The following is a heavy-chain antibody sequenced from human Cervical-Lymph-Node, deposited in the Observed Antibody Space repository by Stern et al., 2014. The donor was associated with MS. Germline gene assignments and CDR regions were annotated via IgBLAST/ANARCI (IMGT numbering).Heavy chain of an antibody. D-gene: IGHD6-19*01. Sequence: QVKLVEFGGGVVQPGRSLSLSCVVSGFTFSTYAMHWVRQAPGTALEWVAFVSYDVTKSNSTDSVKARFTISRDNSKNTLYLHMNSLRDEDTAVYFCARGGRGSGLEYWGQGALVTVSS. CDR1: GFTFSTYA. J-gene: IGHJ4*02. V-gene: IGHV3-30-3*01. CDR3: ARGGRGSGLEY. CDR2: VSYDVTKS.